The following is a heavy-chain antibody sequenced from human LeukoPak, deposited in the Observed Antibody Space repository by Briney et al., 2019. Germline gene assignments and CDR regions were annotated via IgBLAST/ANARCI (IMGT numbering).Heavy chain of an antibody. D-gene: IGHD6-13*01. CDR3: ARDQLAAGTYDY. J-gene: IGHJ4*02. CDR1: GGTFSSYA. CDR2: IIPIFGTA. Sequence: SVRVSCKASGGTFSSYAISWVRQAPGQGLEWMGRIIPIFGTANYAQKFQGRVTITTDESTSIAYMELSSLRSEDTAVYYCARDQLAAGTYDYWGQGTLVTVSS. V-gene: IGHV1-69*05.